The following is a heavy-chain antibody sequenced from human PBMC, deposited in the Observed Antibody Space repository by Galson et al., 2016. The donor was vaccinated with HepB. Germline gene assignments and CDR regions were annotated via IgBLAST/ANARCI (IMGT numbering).Heavy chain of an antibody. Sequence: TLSLTCTVSGGSIITGGYYWSWIRQHPGKGLEWIGYIYHTGSTYYNPSLRSRVIISLDTSENQFSLKLNSVTAADTAIYYCARVKVATDVFHWFDPWGQGTLVTVSS. D-gene: IGHD4-23*01. J-gene: IGHJ5*02. CDR3: ARVKVATDVFHWFDP. CDR2: IYHTGST. CDR1: GGSIITGGYY. V-gene: IGHV4-31*03.